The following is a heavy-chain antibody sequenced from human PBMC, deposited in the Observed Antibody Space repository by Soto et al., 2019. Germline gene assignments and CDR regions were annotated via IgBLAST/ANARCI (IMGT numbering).Heavy chain of an antibody. V-gene: IGHV4-34*01. D-gene: IGHD6-13*01. Sequence: QVQLQQWGAGLLKPSETLSLTCAVYGGSFSGYYWSWFRQPPGKGLEWIGEINHSGSTNYNPSLKSRVTISVDTSKNQFSLKLSSVTAADTAVYYCARTKASSSWFHYYYYGMDVWGQGTTVTVSS. J-gene: IGHJ6*02. CDR2: INHSGST. CDR3: ARTKASSSWFHYYYYGMDV. CDR1: GGSFSGYY.